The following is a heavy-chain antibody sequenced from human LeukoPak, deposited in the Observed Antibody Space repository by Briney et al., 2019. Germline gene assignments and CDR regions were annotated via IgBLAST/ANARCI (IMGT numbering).Heavy chain of an antibody. D-gene: IGHD6-13*01. CDR2: INAGNGNT. CDR1: GYTFTSYG. J-gene: IGHJ3*02. CDR3: ARSPPVYSSSWYGGAFDI. Sequence: ASVKVSCKASGYTFTSYGISWVRQAPGQGLEWMGWINAGNGNTKYSQKFQGRVTITRDTSASTAYMELSSLRSEDTAVYYCARSPPVYSSSWYGGAFDIWGQGTMVTVSS. V-gene: IGHV1-3*01.